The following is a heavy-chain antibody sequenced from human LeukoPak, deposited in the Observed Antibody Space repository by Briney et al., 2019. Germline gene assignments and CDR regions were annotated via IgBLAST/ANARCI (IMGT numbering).Heavy chain of an antibody. Sequence: GGSLRLSCAASGFTFSDYYMSWIRQAPGKGLEWVSYISSSGSTIYYADSVKGRFTISRYNAKNSLYLQMNSLRAEDTAVYYCARETGGDYYYYYYMDVWGKGTTVTVSS. V-gene: IGHV3-11*01. D-gene: IGHD1-26*01. J-gene: IGHJ6*03. CDR1: GFTFSDYY. CDR3: ARETGGDYYYYYYMDV. CDR2: ISSSGSTI.